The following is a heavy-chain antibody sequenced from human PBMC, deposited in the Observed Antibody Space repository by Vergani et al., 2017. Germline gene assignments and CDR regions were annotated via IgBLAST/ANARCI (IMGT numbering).Heavy chain of an antibody. CDR1: GFTFDDYA. CDR3: AKIGPFYYFDY. CDR2: ISWNSGSI. V-gene: IGHV3-9*01. Sequence: EVQLVESGGGLVQPGRSLRLSCAASGFTFDDYAMHWVRQAPGKGLEWVSGISWNSGSIGYADSVKGRFTISRDNAKNSLYLQMNSLRAEDTAVYYCAKIGPFYYFDYWGQGTLVTVSS. D-gene: IGHD3-16*01. J-gene: IGHJ4*02.